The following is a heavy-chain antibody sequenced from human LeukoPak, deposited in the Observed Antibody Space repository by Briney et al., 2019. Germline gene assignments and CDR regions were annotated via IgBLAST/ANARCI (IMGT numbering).Heavy chain of an antibody. J-gene: IGHJ5*02. CDR2: IYTSGST. CDR3: ARELMVAATFDWFDP. V-gene: IGHV4-4*07. D-gene: IGHD2-15*01. CDR1: GGSISSYY. Sequence: KPSETLSLTCTVSGGSISSYYWSWIRKPAGKGLEWIGRIYTSGSTNYNPSLKSRVTMSVDTSKNQFSLKLSSVTAADTAVYYCARELMVAATFDWFDPWGQGTLVTASS.